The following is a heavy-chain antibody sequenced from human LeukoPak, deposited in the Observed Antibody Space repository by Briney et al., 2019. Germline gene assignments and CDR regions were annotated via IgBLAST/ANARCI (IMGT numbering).Heavy chain of an antibody. CDR2: IGAYKSNT. J-gene: IGHJ3*02. CDR3: ARDPSGSYYTANAFDI. Sequence: ASVKVSCVASGYTFSNYGISWVRQAPGQGLERMGWIGAYKSNTKYAQKLQDRVTMTTDTSTSTAYMELRSLTSDDTAVYYCARDPSGSYYTANAFDIWGQGTMVTVSS. CDR1: GYTFSNYG. D-gene: IGHD1-26*01. V-gene: IGHV1-18*01.